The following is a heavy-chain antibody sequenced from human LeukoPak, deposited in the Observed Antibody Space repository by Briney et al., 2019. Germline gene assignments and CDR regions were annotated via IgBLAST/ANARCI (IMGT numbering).Heavy chain of an antibody. V-gene: IGHV1-8*01. CDR1: GYTFTSYD. Sequence: ASVKVSCKASGYTFTSYDINWVRQATGQGLEWMGWMNPNSGNTGYAQKFQGRVTMTRNASISTAYMELSSLRSEDAAVYYCARRNTGVVAGLDCWGQGTLVTVSS. D-gene: IGHD5-18*01. J-gene: IGHJ4*02. CDR3: ARRNTGVVAGLDC. CDR2: MNPNSGNT.